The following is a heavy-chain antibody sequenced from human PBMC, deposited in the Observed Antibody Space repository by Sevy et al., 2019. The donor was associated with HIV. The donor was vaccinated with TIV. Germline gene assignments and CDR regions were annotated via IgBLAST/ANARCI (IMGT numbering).Heavy chain of an antibody. CDR3: AREGCTKPHDY. Sequence: QGGSLRLSCAASGFTFNKYSMSWVRQPLGKGLEWVSTLSFGCGEINYADSVKGRFTISRDNSKSSVYLQMNNLRPEDTAVYYCAREGCTKPHDYWGQGTLVTVSS. J-gene: IGHJ4*02. CDR1: GFTFNKYS. CDR2: LSFGCGEI. V-gene: IGHV3-23*01. D-gene: IGHD2-8*01.